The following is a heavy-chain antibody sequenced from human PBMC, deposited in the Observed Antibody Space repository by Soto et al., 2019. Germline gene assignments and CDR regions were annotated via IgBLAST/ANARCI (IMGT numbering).Heavy chain of an antibody. CDR3: ARAAVYYYDSSGYYGRYYGMDV. J-gene: IGHJ6*02. CDR1: GGSISSYY. D-gene: IGHD3-22*01. V-gene: IGHV4-59*01. Sequence: QVQLQESGPGLVKPSETLSLTCTVSGGSISSYYWSWIRQPPGKGLEWIGYIYYSGSTNYNPSLKSRVPISVDTSKTRFALKRSSVTAADTAVYYCARAAVYYYDSSGYYGRYYGMDVWGQGTTVTVSS. CDR2: IYYSGST.